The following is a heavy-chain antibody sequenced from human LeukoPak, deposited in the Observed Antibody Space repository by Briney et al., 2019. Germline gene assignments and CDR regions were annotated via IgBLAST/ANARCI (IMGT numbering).Heavy chain of an antibody. D-gene: IGHD6-13*01. Sequence: GGSLRLPCAASGFTFSSYSMNWVRQAPGKGLEWVSAITGSGGSTYYADSVKGRFTISRDNSKNTLYLQMNRLRAEDTAVYYCAKVPLIAAPKHFDYWGQGTLVTVSS. CDR2: ITGSGGST. J-gene: IGHJ4*02. CDR1: GFTFSSYS. CDR3: AKVPLIAAPKHFDY. V-gene: IGHV3-23*01.